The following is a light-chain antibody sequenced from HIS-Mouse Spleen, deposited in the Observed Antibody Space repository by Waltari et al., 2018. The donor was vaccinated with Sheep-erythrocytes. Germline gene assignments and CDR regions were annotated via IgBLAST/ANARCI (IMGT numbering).Light chain of an antibody. Sequence: QSVLTQPPSASGTPGQRVTISCSGLSSTIGSNYVYWYQQRPGTAPKLLIYRNNQRPSGVPDRFSGSKSGTSASLAISGLRSEDEADYYCAAWDDSLSGWVFGGGTKLTVL. CDR2: RNN. J-gene: IGLJ3*02. V-gene: IGLV1-47*01. CDR1: SSTIGSNY. CDR3: AAWDDSLSGWV.